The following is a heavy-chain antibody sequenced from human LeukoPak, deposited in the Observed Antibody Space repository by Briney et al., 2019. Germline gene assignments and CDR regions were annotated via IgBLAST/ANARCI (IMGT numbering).Heavy chain of an antibody. Sequence: KPSETLSLTCAVYGGSFSGYYWSWIRQPPGKGLEWIGEINHSGSTNYNPSLKSRVTISVDTSKNQFSLKLSSVTAADTAVYYCASFSHYFDSSGYYEHFQHWGQGTLVTVSS. D-gene: IGHD3-22*01. CDR3: ASFSHYFDSSGYYEHFQH. V-gene: IGHV4-34*01. CDR2: INHSGST. J-gene: IGHJ1*01. CDR1: GGSFSGYY.